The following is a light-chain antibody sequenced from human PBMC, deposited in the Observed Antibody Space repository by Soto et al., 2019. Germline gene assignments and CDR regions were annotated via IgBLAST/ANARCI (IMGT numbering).Light chain of an antibody. CDR3: QQSYSTLPLT. Sequence: DIQMTQSPSTLSASVGDRVTITCRSSQSISSWLAWYQQKPGKAPKLLIYAASTLQSGVPSRFSGSGSGTDFTLTISSLQPEDFATYYGQQSYSTLPLTFGGGTKVDIK. J-gene: IGKJ4*01. CDR1: QSISSW. V-gene: IGKV1-39*01. CDR2: AAS.